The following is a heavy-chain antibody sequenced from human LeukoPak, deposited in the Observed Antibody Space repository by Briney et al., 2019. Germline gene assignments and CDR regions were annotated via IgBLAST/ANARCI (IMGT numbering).Heavy chain of an antibody. J-gene: IGHJ3*02. D-gene: IGHD2-2*01. V-gene: IGHV1-24*01. CDR2: FDPEDGGT. CDR3: ATELVVRGAFDI. CDR1: GYTLSELS. Sequence: ASVKVSCKVSGYTLSELSMHWVRQAPGKGLEWMGGFDPEDGGTIYAQKFQGRVTMTEDTSTDTAYMELSSLRSEDTAVYYCATELVVRGAFDIWGQGTMVTVSS.